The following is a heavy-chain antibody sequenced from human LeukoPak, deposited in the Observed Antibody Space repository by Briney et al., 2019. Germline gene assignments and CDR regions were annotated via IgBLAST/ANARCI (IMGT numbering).Heavy chain of an antibody. D-gene: IGHD5/OR15-5a*01. Sequence: SETPSLTCTVSGDSISSSPHYWAWLRQPPGEALEWIAAIHYTGGTRHNASLKSRITISLDTSNNHFSLQLRSVTAADTAVYRSARGVYINMNWLYFDYWGQGALVTVSS. CDR2: IHYTGGT. CDR3: ARGVYINMNWLYFDY. J-gene: IGHJ4*02. CDR1: GDSISSSPHY. V-gene: IGHV4-39*02.